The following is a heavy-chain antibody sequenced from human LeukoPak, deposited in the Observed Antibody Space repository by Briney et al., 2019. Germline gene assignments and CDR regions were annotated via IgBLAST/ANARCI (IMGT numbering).Heavy chain of an antibody. CDR1: GGSFSGYY. CDR2: INHSGST. CDR3: ARSKSSSSGFNWFDP. Sequence: SETLSLTCGVHGGSFSGYYWSWIRQPPGKGLEWIGEINHSGSTKYNPSLKSRGTISGDTSKKQFSLKLSSVTAADTAVYYCARSKSSSSGFNWFDPWGQGTLVTVSS. D-gene: IGHD6-6*01. V-gene: IGHV4-34*01. J-gene: IGHJ5*02.